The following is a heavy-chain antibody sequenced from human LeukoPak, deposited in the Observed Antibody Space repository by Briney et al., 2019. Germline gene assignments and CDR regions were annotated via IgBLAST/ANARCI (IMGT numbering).Heavy chain of an antibody. CDR1: GGSISSSSYY. CDR2: IYYSGST. J-gene: IGHJ5*02. CDR3: ASSSSWFFDP. D-gene: IGHD6-13*01. V-gene: IGHV4-39*07. Sequence: SETLSLTCTVSGGSISSSSYYWGWIRQPPGKGLEWIGSIYYSGSTYYNPSLKSRVTISVDTSKNQFSLKLSSVTAADTAVYYCASSSSWFFDPWGQGTLVTVSS.